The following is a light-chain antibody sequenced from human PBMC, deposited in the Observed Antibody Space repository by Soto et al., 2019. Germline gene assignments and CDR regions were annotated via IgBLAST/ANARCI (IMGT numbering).Light chain of an antibody. J-gene: IGLJ1*01. CDR2: EDT. Sequence: QSALTQPASVSGSAGQSITISCTGTSSDVGNYNLVSWYLHHPGKAPKLLIYEDTKRPSGVSNRFSGSRSGNTASLTVSGLQAEDETDYYCYSYAGSSTYVFGTGTKLTVL. V-gene: IGLV2-23*01. CDR3: YSYAGSSTYV. CDR1: SSDVGNYNL.